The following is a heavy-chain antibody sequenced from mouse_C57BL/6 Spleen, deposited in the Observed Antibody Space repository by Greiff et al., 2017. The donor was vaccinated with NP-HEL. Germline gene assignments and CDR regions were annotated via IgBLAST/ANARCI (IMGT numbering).Heavy chain of an antibody. J-gene: IGHJ4*01. V-gene: IGHV1-53*01. CDR1: GYTFTGYW. CDR3: ARWDSRYAMDY. D-gene: IGHD2-12*01. CDR2: INPSNGGT. Sequence: VQLQQSGAELMKPGASVKLSCKATGYTFTGYWMHWVKQRPGQGLEWIGNINPSNGGTNYNEKFKSKATLTVDKSSSTAYMQRSSLTSEDSAVYYCARWDSRYAMDYWGQGTSVTVSS.